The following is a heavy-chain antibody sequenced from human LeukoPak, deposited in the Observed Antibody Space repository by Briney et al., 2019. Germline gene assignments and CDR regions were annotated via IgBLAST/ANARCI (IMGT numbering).Heavy chain of an antibody. CDR2: IVVGNGNT. CDR3: ATPSQEGPGYYYYGMDV. J-gene: IGHJ6*02. Sequence: ASVKVSCKASGFTFTSSAVQWVRQARGQRLEWIGWIVVGNGNTNYAQKFQERVTITRDMSTSTAYMELSSLRSEDTAVYYCATPSQEGPGYYYYGMDVWGQGTSVTVSS. D-gene: IGHD1-14*01. V-gene: IGHV1-58*01. CDR1: GFTFTSSA.